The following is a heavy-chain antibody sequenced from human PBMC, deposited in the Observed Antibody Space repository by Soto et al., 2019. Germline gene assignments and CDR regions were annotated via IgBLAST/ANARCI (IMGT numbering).Heavy chain of an antibody. Sequence: QPGGSLRLACAASGFTFSSYAMSWVRQAPGKGLEWVSAISGSGGSTYYADSVKGRFTISRDNSKNTLYLQMNSLRAEDTAVYYCAKVAGTMIVVVTPDAFDIWGQGTMVTVSS. D-gene: IGHD3-22*01. J-gene: IGHJ3*02. CDR1: GFTFSSYA. CDR3: AKVAGTMIVVVTPDAFDI. V-gene: IGHV3-23*01. CDR2: ISGSGGST.